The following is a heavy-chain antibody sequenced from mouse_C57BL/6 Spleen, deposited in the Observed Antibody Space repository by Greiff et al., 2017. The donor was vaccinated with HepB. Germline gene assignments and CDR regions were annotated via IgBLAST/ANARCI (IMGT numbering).Heavy chain of an antibody. Sequence: EVKVVESGGGLVKPGGSLKLSCAASGFTFSSYAMSWVRQTPEKRLEWVATISDGGSYTYYPDNVKGRFTISRDNAKNNLYLQMSHLKSEDTAMYYCARERDYGFDYWGQGTTRTVSS. CDR1: GFTFSSYA. J-gene: IGHJ2*01. D-gene: IGHD1-1*01. CDR2: ISDGGSYT. CDR3: ARERDYGFDY. V-gene: IGHV5-4*01.